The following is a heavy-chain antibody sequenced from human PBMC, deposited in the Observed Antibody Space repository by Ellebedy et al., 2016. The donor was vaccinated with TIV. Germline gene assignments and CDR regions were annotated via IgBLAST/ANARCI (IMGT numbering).Heavy chain of an antibody. Sequence: GESLKISCAASGFIISHYSMNCVRQAPGKGLEWVSYISRSSSNIYYGDSAKGRFTIPRDDAKNSLYLQMNNLRAEDTAVYYCARDWQTSGSGSYHIDSWGQGTLVTVSS. CDR2: ISRSSSNI. D-gene: IGHD3-10*01. J-gene: IGHJ4*02. CDR1: GFIISHYS. V-gene: IGHV3-21*01. CDR3: ARDWQTSGSGSYHIDS.